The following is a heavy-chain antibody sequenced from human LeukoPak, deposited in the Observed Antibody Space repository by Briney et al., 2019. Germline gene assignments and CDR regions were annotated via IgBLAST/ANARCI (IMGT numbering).Heavy chain of an antibody. CDR2: IYYSGST. Sequence: SETLSLTCTVSGGSISSYYWSWIRQPPGKGLEWIGYIYYSGSTNYNPSLKSRVTISVDTSKNQFSLKLSSMTAADTAVYYCASHSGGYAYWGQGTLVTVSS. D-gene: IGHD5-12*01. CDR3: ASHSGGYAY. V-gene: IGHV4-59*12. J-gene: IGHJ4*02. CDR1: GGSISSYY.